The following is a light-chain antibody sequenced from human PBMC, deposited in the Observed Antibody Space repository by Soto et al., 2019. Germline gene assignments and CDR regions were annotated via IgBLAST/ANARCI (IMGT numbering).Light chain of an antibody. CDR3: SSYAGSNNSRV. V-gene: IGLV2-8*01. CDR1: SSDVGGYNY. Sequence: QSVLTQPPSASGSPGQSVTISCTGTSSDVGGYNYVSWYQQHPGKAPELMIYEVSKRPSGVHDRFSGSKSGNTASLTVSGLQAEDEADYYCSSYAGSNNSRVFGGGTKVTVL. CDR2: EVS. J-gene: IGLJ3*02.